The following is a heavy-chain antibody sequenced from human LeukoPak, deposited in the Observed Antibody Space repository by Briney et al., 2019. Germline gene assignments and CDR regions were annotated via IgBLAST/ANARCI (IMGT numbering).Heavy chain of an antibody. D-gene: IGHD6-6*01. CDR3: PRVIAPGAARKYYFAY. J-gene: IGHJ4*02. Sequence: PGGSLRLSCAASGFTFSSYSMNWVRQAPGKGLEWVSSISSSSSYIYYADSVKGRFTISRDNAKNSLYLQMNSLRAEETAVYYCPRVIAPGAARKYYFAYWAREPWSPSPQ. CDR2: ISSSSSYI. V-gene: IGHV3-21*01. CDR1: GFTFSSYS.